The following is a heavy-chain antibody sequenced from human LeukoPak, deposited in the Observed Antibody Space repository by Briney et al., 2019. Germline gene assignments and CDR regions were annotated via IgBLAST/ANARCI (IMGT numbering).Heavy chain of an antibody. CDR1: GFIFSSYG. Sequence: PGRSLRLSCAASGFIFSSYGMHWVRQAPGKGLERVAVIWYDGSKKHHADSVKGRFTISRDNSKNTLYLQMNSLRAEDTAVYYCARDGCGGDCYLADYWGQGTLVTVSS. D-gene: IGHD2-21*02. V-gene: IGHV3-33*01. CDR2: IWYDGSKK. CDR3: ARDGCGGDCYLADY. J-gene: IGHJ4*02.